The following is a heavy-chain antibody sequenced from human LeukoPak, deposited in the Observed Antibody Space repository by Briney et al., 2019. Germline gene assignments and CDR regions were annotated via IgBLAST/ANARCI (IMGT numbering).Heavy chain of an antibody. Sequence: PGGSLRLSCAASGFTFSSYGMHWVRQAPGKGLEWVAVISYDGSNKYYADSVKGRFTISRDNSKNTLYLQMNSLRAEDTAVYYFAKDPPHYYDSAGFDYWGQGTLVTVSS. CDR1: GFTFSSYG. J-gene: IGHJ4*02. V-gene: IGHV3-30*18. CDR3: AKDPPHYYDSAGFDY. D-gene: IGHD3-22*01. CDR2: ISYDGSNK.